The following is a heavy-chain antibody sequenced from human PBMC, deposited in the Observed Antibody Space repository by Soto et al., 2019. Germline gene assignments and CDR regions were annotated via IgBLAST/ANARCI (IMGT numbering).Heavy chain of an antibody. CDR2: ISYDGSDK. D-gene: IGHD2-15*01. J-gene: IGHJ4*02. Sequence: QVQLVESGGGVVQPGRSLRLSCAASGFTFSRDGMLWVRQAPGKGLEWVAVISYDGSDKYYADSVKGRFTISRDNSKNTLYLQMNSLRVDDTAVYYCAGGFHWWDYWGQGTLVPVSS. V-gene: IGHV3-30*03. CDR3: AGGFHWWDY. CDR1: GFTFSRDG.